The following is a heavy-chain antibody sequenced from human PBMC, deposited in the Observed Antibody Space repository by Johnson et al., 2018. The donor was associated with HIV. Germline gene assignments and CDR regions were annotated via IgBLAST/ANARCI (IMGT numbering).Heavy chain of an antibody. CDR1: GFTFDDLG. V-gene: IGHV3-66*01. Sequence: VQLVESGGGVVRPGGSLRLSCAASGFTFDDLGMNCVRQAPGRGLEWVYILHRAGTTYYADSVKGRFTISRDNSKNTLYLQMKRLRVEDTAVYYCARDDLDNSGHLMAFDMWGQGTMVTVSS. D-gene: IGHD1-26*01. CDR3: ARDDLDNSGHLMAFDM. CDR2: LHRAGTT. J-gene: IGHJ3*02.